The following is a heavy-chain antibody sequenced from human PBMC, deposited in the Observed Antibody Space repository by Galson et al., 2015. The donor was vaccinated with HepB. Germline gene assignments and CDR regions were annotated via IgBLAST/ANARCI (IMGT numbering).Heavy chain of an antibody. D-gene: IGHD2-2*02. CDR1: GGSFSDYY. Sequence: TLSLTCAVYGGSFSDYYWNWIRQPPGAGLEWIGEINQSGNTNYNPSLKSRVSISVDTSKDQFSLELRSLAAADTAVYYCARGSCSRPTCYTKSHDAFDIWAKGQWSPSLQ. CDR2: INQSGNT. J-gene: IGHJ3*02. V-gene: IGHV4-34*01. CDR3: ARGSCSRPTCYTKSHDAFDI.